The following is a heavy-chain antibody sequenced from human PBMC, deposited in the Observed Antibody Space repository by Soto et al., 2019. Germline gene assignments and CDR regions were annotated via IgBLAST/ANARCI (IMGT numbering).Heavy chain of an antibody. CDR1: GFTFSDYF. CDR3: AKDLHWYGMDV. D-gene: IGHD1-20*01. CDR2: INKDGGTT. Sequence: EVQLLESGGGLVQPGESLRLSCAASGFTFSDYFMNWVRQAPGKGLEWVSGINKDGGTTQNADFVRGRFTISRDNSRNTLYLQMNSVRAADTALYYCAKDLHWYGMDVWGQGTTVTVS. V-gene: IGHV3-23*01. J-gene: IGHJ6*02.